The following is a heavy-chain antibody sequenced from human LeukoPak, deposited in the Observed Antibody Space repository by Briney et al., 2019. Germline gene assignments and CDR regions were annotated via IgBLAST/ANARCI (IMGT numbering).Heavy chain of an antibody. D-gene: IGHD3-10*01. V-gene: IGHV4-39*01. CDR1: GGSISSTGYY. CDR3: ARQELLWFGELMGGFDP. Sequence: PSETLSLTCSVSGGSISSTGYYWGWVRQSPEKGLEWIGSINYSGTTFYNPSLKSRVTISVDTSKNQFSLKLSTVTAADTAVYYCARQELLWFGELMGGFDPWGQGTLVTVSS. J-gene: IGHJ5*02. CDR2: INYSGTT.